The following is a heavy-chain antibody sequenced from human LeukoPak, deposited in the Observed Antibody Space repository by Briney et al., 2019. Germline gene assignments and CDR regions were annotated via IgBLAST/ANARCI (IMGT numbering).Heavy chain of an antibody. V-gene: IGHV4-34*01. CDR2: INHSGST. CDR1: GGSFSGYY. D-gene: IGHD2-15*01. J-gene: IGHJ4*02. Sequence: SETLSLTCAVYGGSFSGYYWSWIRQPPGKGLEWIGEINHSGSTNHNPSLKSRVTISVDTSKNQFSLKLSSVTAADTAVYYCARLVCGGGSCPAEFDYWGQGTLVTVSS. CDR3: ARLVCGGGSCPAEFDY.